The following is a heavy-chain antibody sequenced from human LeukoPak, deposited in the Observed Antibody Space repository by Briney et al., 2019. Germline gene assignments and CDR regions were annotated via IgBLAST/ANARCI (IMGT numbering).Heavy chain of an antibody. CDR2: IYYSGST. V-gene: IGHV4-39*01. Sequence: PSETLSLTCTVSGASISSSDSYWRWIRQPPGKGLEWIGSIYYSGSTYYNPSLKSRVTISVDTSKNQFSLKLSSVTAADTAVYYCARIVGASDYWGQGTLVTVSS. CDR1: GASISSSDSY. CDR3: ARIVGASDY. D-gene: IGHD1-26*01. J-gene: IGHJ4*02.